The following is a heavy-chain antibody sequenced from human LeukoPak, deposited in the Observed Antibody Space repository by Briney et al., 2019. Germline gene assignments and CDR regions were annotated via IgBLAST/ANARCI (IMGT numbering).Heavy chain of an antibody. J-gene: IGHJ4*02. V-gene: IGHV1-18*01. CDR1: GYTFTSYG. CDR2: ISAYNGNT. Sequence: ASVKVSCKASGYTFTSYGISWVRQAPRQGLEWMGWISAYNGNTNYAQKLQGRVTMTTDTSTSTAYMELRSLRSDDTAVYYCARDSERASSGWHMAWIQEDWGQGTLVTVSS. D-gene: IGHD6-19*01. CDR3: ARDSERASSGWHMAWIQED.